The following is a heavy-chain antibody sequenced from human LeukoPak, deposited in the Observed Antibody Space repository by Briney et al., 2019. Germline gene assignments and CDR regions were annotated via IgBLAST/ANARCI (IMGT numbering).Heavy chain of an antibody. V-gene: IGHV3-23*01. CDR1: GFTFPNYV. Sequence: PGGSLRLSCAASGFTFPNYVMSWVRQAPGKGLEWVSAISGSGGSTYYADSVKGRFTISRDNAKNSLYLQMNSLRAEDTAVYYCARGGYTYDRAFDIWGQGTMVTVSS. CDR3: ARGGYTYDRAFDI. CDR2: ISGSGGST. J-gene: IGHJ3*02. D-gene: IGHD6-13*01.